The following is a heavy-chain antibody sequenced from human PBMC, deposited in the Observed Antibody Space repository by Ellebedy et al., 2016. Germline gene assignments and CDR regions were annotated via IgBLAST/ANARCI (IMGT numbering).Heavy chain of an antibody. D-gene: IGHD2-2*03. CDR2: IYPCDSDT. Sequence: GGSLRLSXTGSGYSFTSYWIGWVRQMPGKGLEWMGIIYPCDSDTRYSPSFQGQVTISADKSISTAYLQWSSLKASDTAMYYCARQTGYCSSTSCYSGSMDVWGQGTTVTVSS. V-gene: IGHV5-51*01. CDR1: GYSFTSYW. CDR3: ARQTGYCSSTSCYSGSMDV. J-gene: IGHJ6*02.